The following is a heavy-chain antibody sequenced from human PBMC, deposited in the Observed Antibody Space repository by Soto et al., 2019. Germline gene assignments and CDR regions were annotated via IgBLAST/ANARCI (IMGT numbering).Heavy chain of an antibody. CDR2: ISYDGSNK. Sequence: QVQLVETGGGVVQPGGSPRLSCAASGFTFSNYAVHWVRQAPGKGLEWVALISYDGSNKYYADSVKGRFTISRDNSKNTLYLQMNSLRPEDTAVYYCARDLTYSCDYWGQGTLVTVSS. CDR3: ARDLTYSCDY. V-gene: IGHV3-30-3*01. J-gene: IGHJ4*02. D-gene: IGHD3-10*01. CDR1: GFTFSNYA.